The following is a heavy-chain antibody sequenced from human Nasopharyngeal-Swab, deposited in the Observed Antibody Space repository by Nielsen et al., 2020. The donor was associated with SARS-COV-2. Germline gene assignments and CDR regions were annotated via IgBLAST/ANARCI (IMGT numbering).Heavy chain of an antibody. CDR3: ARDNAAHSLDY. J-gene: IGHJ4*02. CDR2: ISYDGSNK. Sequence: SCAASGFTFSSYAMHWVRQAPGKGLEWVAVISYDGSNKYYADSVKGRFTISRDNSKNTLYLQMNSLRAEDTAVYYCARDNAAHSLDYWGQGTLVTVSS. D-gene: IGHD2-21*01. CDR1: GFTFSSYA. V-gene: IGHV3-30-3*01.